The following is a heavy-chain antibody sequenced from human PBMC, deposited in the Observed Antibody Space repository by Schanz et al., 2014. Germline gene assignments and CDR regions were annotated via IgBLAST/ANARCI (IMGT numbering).Heavy chain of an antibody. CDR3: ARHGGIPYYPMDV. CDR2: ISYSGST. D-gene: IGHD3-16*01. Sequence: QVQLQESGPGLVKPSQTLSLTCTVSGASISSRDFYWSWIHQFPGKGLEWIGYISYSGSTSFNPSLKSRLTMSVDTSKNQFSLRLSSVTAADTAVYYCARHGGIPYYPMDVWGQGTTVTVSS. CDR1: GASISSRDFY. J-gene: IGHJ6*02. V-gene: IGHV4-31*03.